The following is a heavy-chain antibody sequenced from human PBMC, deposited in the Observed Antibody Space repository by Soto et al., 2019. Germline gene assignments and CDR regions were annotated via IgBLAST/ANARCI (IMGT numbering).Heavy chain of an antibody. V-gene: IGHV1-69*13. J-gene: IGHJ6*02. D-gene: IGHD3-3*01. CDR3: ARGGILRFLEWSVIYYYYGMDV. Sequence: SVKVSCKASGGTFSSYAISWVRQAPGQGLEWMGGIIPIFGTANYAQKFQGRVTITADESTSTAYMELSSLRPEDTAVYYCARGGILRFLEWSVIYYYYGMDVWGQGTTVTVSS. CDR2: IIPIFGTA. CDR1: GGTFSSYA.